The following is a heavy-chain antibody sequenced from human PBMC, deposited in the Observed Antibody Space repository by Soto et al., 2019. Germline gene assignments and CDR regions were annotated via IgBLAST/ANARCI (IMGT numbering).Heavy chain of an antibody. J-gene: IGHJ3*01. D-gene: IGHD3-10*01. CDR3: ARVWGGAFDF. CDR2: IYYSGST. CDR1: GGSISSYY. Sequence: ASETLSLTCTVSGGSISSYYWSWIRQPPGKGLEWIGYIYYSGSTKYNPSLKSRVTISVDTSKNRFSLRLSSVTAADTAVYYCARVWGGAFDFWGQGTMVTVSS. V-gene: IGHV4-59*01.